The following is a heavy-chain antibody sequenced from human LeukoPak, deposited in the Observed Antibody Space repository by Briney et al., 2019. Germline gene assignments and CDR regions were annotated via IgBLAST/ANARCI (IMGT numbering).Heavy chain of an antibody. D-gene: IGHD1-26*01. CDR2: ISSSSSYI. J-gene: IGHJ4*02. CDR3: ARVMPPSPVGANPFDY. Sequence: GGSLRLSCAASGFTFSSYSMNWVRQAPGKGLEWVSSISSSSSYIYYADLVKGRFTISRDNAKNSLYLQMNSLRAEDTAVYYCARVMPPSPVGANPFDYWGQGTLVTVSS. CDR1: GFTFSSYS. V-gene: IGHV3-21*01.